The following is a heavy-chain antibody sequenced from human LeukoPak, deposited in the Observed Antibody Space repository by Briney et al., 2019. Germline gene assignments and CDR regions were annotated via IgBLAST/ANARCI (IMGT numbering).Heavy chain of an antibody. Sequence: GGSLRLSCAASGFTFSSYSMNWVRQAPGKGLEWVSSISSSSYIYYADSVKGRFTISRDNAKNSLYLQMNSLRAEDTAVYYCARDPYDFWSGSWFDPWGQGTLVTVSS. CDR2: ISSSSYI. V-gene: IGHV3-21*01. CDR1: GFTFSSYS. J-gene: IGHJ5*02. D-gene: IGHD3-3*01. CDR3: ARDPYDFWSGSWFDP.